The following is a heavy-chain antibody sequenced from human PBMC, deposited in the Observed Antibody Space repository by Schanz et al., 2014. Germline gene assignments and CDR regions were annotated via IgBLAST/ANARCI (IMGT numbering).Heavy chain of an antibody. Sequence: QVQLVQSGAEVKKPGASVKVSCKASGYTFTSHGISWVRQAPGQGLEWMGWISTYTGNTNYALKLQGRVTMTTDTSTGTAYMELRSLRADDTALYYCTRGGYSYALSAFDIWGQGTMVTVSS. J-gene: IGHJ3*02. V-gene: IGHV1-18*01. CDR3: TRGGYSYALSAFDI. D-gene: IGHD5-18*01. CDR1: GYTFTSHG. CDR2: ISTYTGNT.